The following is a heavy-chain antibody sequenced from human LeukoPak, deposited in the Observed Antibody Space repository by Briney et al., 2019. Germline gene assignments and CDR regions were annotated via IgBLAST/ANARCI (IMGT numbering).Heavy chain of an antibody. J-gene: IGHJ5*02. V-gene: IGHV1-24*01. Sequence: ASVKVSRKVSGYTLTELSMHWVRQAPGKGLEWMGGFDPEDGETIYAQKFQGRVTMTEDTSTDTAYMELSSLRSEDTAVYYCATRADWNEIYWFDPWGQGTLVTVSS. CDR3: ATRADWNEIYWFDP. D-gene: IGHD1-1*01. CDR1: GYTLTELS. CDR2: FDPEDGET.